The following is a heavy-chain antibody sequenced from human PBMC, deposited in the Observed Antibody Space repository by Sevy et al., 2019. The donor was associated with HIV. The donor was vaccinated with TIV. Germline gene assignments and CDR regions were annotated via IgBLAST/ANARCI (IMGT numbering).Heavy chain of an antibody. CDR3: ATDSLGSGSYPFDY. CDR2: FDPEDGET. D-gene: IGHD3-10*01. V-gene: IGHV1-24*01. Sequence: ASVKVSCKVSGYTLTELSMHWVRQAPGKGLEWMGGFDPEDGETIYAQKFQGRVTMTEDTSTDTAYMELSSLRSEDTAVYYCATDSLGSGSYPFDYWVQGTLVTVSS. J-gene: IGHJ4*02. CDR1: GYTLTELS.